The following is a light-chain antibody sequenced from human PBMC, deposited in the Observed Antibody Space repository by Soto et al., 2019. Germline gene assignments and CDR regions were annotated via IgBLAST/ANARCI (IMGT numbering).Light chain of an antibody. J-gene: IGKJ2*01. Sequence: IQLTQSPSSLSASVGDRVTITCRASQSISSYLNWYQQKPGKAPKLLIYAASSLQGGVPSRFSGSGSGTDFTLTISSLQPEDFATYYCQQSYSTPHTFGQGTKLEIK. CDR1: QSISSY. CDR2: AAS. CDR3: QQSYSTPHT. V-gene: IGKV1-39*01.